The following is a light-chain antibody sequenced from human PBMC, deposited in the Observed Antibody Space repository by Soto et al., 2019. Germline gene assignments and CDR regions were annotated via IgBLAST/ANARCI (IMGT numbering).Light chain of an antibody. CDR3: AAWDDSLTGPV. CDR2: NSN. J-gene: IGLJ1*01. V-gene: IGLV1-44*01. Sequence: QSVLSQPPSASGTPGHAVIISFSGSMSDIGSNLVHWYKHLPRTAPKLLLYNSNQLPSGVPDRFSGSKSGTSASLAISGLQSEDEADYYCAAWDDSLTGPVFGTGTKVTVL. CDR1: MSDIGSNL.